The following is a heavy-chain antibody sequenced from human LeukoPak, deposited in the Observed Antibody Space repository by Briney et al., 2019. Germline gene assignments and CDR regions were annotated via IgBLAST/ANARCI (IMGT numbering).Heavy chain of an antibody. J-gene: IGHJ3*02. CDR1: GFTFSSYW. D-gene: IGHD3-10*01. CDR2: INSDGSST. Sequence: GRSLRLSCAASGFTFSSYWMHWVRQVPGKGLVWVSRINSDGSSTSYADSVKGRFTISRDNAKNTLYVQMNSLRAEDTAVYYCSTGSGHAFDIWGRGTMVTVSS. V-gene: IGHV3-74*01. CDR3: STGSGHAFDI.